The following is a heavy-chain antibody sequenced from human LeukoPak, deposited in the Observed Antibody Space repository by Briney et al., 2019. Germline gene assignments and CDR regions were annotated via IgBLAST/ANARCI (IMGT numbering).Heavy chain of an antibody. Sequence: GGSLRLSCAASGFTFSSYWMHWVRQAPGKGLVWVSRINSDGSSTSYADSVQGRFTISRDNAKNTLYLQMNSLRAEDTAVYYCARAEYYYDSSGYPLDYWGQGTLVTVSS. CDR2: INSDGSST. J-gene: IGHJ4*02. V-gene: IGHV3-74*01. CDR3: ARAEYYYDSSGYPLDY. CDR1: GFTFSSYW. D-gene: IGHD3-22*01.